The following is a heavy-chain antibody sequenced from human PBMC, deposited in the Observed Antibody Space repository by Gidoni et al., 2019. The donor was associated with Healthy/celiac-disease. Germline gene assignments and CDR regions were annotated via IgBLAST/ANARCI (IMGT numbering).Heavy chain of an antibody. Sequence: QVQLVQSGAEVKKPGSSVKVSCKASGGPFSSYAIRWVRQAPGQGLEWMGGGSPIFGTANYAQKFQGRVTITADESTSTAYMELSSLRSEDTAVYYCARGGYSSSWNWFDPWGQGTLVTVSS. V-gene: IGHV1-69*01. CDR2: GSPIFGTA. D-gene: IGHD6-13*01. CDR3: ARGGYSSSWNWFDP. J-gene: IGHJ5*02. CDR1: GGPFSSYA.